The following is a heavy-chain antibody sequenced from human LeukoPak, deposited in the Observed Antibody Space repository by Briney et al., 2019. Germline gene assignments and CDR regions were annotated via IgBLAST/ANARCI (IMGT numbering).Heavy chain of an antibody. J-gene: IGHJ6*03. CDR1: GFTFSSFD. D-gene: IGHD1-1*01. CDR3: ARGPPRGKYYYMDV. V-gene: IGHV3-13*01. Sequence: PGGSLRLSCAASGFTFSSFDMHWVRQPTGQGLEWVSTIGTASDTYYPDSVEGRFTLSRDNAKNSLYLQMNSLTAGDTAVYYCARGPPRGKYYYMDVWGKGTTVTVSS. CDR2: IGTASDT.